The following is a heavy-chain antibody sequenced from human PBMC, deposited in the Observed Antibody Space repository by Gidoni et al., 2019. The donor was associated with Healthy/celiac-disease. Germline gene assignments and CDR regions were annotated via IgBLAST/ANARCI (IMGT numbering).Heavy chain of an antibody. CDR3: ARERRRSSSPPRYFDY. CDR1: GGSFSGYY. Sequence: QVQLQQWGAGLLKPSETLSLPCAVYGGSFSGYYWSWIRQPPGKGLEWIGEINHSGSTNYNPSLKSRVTISVDTSKNQFSLKLSSVTAADTAVYYCARERRRSSSPPRYFDYWGQGTLVTVSS. J-gene: IGHJ4*02. V-gene: IGHV4-34*01. CDR2: INHSGST. D-gene: IGHD6-6*01.